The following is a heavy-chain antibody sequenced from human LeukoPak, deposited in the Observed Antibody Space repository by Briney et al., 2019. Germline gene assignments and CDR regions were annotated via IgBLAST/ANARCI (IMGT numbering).Heavy chain of an antibody. Sequence: SETLSLTCTVSGGSISSGDYYWSWIRQPPGKGLEWIGYIYYSGRTYYNPSLKSRVTISVDTSKNQFSLKLSSVTAADTAVYYCARHVYDSSGYDPFDYWGQGTLVTVSS. V-gene: IGHV4-30-4*01. CDR1: GGSISSGDYY. CDR2: IYYSGRT. D-gene: IGHD3-22*01. CDR3: ARHVYDSSGYDPFDY. J-gene: IGHJ4*02.